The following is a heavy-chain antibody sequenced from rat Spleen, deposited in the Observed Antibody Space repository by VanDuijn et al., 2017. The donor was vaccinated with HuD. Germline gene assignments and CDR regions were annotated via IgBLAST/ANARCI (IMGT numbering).Heavy chain of an antibody. V-gene: IGHV5-31*01. J-gene: IGHJ2*01. CDR3: ARHGYGGYSGSFAY. D-gene: IGHD1-11*01. Sequence: EVQLVESGGGLVQPGRSLKLSCVASGFTFNNYWMTWIRQAPGKGLEWVASISYEGTGTYYGDSVKGRFTISRDNAESTLYLQMDSLRSEDTATYYCARHGYGGYSGSFAYWGQGVMVTVSS. CDR1: GFTFNNYW. CDR2: ISYEGTGT.